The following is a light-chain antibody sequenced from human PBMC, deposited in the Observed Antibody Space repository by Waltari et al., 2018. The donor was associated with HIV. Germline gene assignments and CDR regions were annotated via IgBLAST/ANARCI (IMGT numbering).Light chain of an antibody. V-gene: IGLV1-40*01. CDR3: QSSDNTLSGSV. J-gene: IGLJ2*01. Sequence: QSVLTQPPSVSGAPGQRVTLSCTGTRSNIGTHEVHWYQQLPGTAPRLLIYNTNSRPSGVPDRFSGSESGTSASLAINGLQAEDEADYYCQSSDNTLSGSVFGGGTKLTVL. CDR1: RSNIGTHE. CDR2: NTN.